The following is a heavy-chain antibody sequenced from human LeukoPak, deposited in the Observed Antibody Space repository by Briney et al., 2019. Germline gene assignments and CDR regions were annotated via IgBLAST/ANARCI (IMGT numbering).Heavy chain of an antibody. Sequence: SETLSLTCTVSGDSLNTYYWSWIRQTPGKKLEWIGFVASSGTSNYNPSLKSRVSISIDTSKNHVSLALTSVTPADTAVYYCARVVRGVVTSNWSDRWGQGTLVSVSS. D-gene: IGHD2-21*02. CDR1: GDSLNTYY. V-gene: IGHV4-59*01. CDR2: VASSGTS. J-gene: IGHJ5*02. CDR3: ARVVRGVVTSNWSDR.